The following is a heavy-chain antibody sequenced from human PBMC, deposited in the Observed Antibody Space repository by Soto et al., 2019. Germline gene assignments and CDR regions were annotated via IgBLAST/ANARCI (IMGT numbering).Heavy chain of an antibody. CDR2: IHYSGST. CDR1: GGSISSGDDY. CDR3: ASRVFSGGSCYRTPEWFDP. D-gene: IGHD2-15*01. J-gene: IGHJ5*02. V-gene: IGHV4-30-4*01. Sequence: SETLSLTCTVSGGSISSGDDYWSWIRQRPGKGLEWIGYIHYSGSTYYNPSLKRRVTISVDTSKNQFSLKLSSVTAADTAVYYCASRVFSGGSCYRTPEWFDPWGQGTLVTVSS.